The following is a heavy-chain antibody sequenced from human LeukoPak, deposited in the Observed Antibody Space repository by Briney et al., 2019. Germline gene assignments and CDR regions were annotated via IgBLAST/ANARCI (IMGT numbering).Heavy chain of an antibody. CDR1: GFTFSSYI. CDR3: AKALVGWYTLDY. V-gene: IGHV3-23*01. CDR2: ISGSGGTT. Sequence: GGSLRLSCAASGFTFSSYIMNWVRQAPGKGLEWVSAISGSGGTTYYADSMKGRFTISRVNSRNTLYLQMNGLRAEDTAVYYCAKALVGWYTLDYWGQGTLVTVSS. J-gene: IGHJ4*02. D-gene: IGHD6-19*01.